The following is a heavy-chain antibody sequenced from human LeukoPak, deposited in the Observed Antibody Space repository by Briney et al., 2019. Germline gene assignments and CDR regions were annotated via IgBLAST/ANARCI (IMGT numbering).Heavy chain of an antibody. V-gene: IGHV1-2*02. J-gene: IGHJ4*02. CDR3: ARYCSAGSCYSDY. CDR2: INPNSGGT. D-gene: IGHD2-15*01. Sequence: SVKVSCKASGYTFTGYYMHWVRQAPGQGLEWMGWINPNSGGTNYAQKFQGRVTMTRDTSISTAYMELSRLRSDDTAVYYCARYCSAGSCYSDYWGQGTLVTVSS. CDR1: GYTFTGYY.